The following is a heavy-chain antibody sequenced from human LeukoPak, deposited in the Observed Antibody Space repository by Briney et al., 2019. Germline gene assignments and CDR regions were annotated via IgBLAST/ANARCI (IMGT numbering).Heavy chain of an antibody. CDR2: IYYSGST. CDR3: ARDHIVAAGTDC. Sequence: SETLSLTCTISGGSISSNSYYWGWIRQPPGKGLEWIGTIYYSGSTYYNPSLKSRVTISLDTPKNQFSLRLSSVTAADTAVYYCARDHIVAAGTDCWGQGALVTVSS. V-gene: IGHV4-39*07. J-gene: IGHJ4*02. CDR1: GGSISSNSYY. D-gene: IGHD6-13*01.